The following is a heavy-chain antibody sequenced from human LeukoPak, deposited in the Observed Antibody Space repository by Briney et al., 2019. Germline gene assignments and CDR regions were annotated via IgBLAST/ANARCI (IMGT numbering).Heavy chain of an antibody. CDR2: IRGSGGST. CDR1: GFTFSSYA. V-gene: IGHV3-23*01. Sequence: GGSLRLSCAASGFTFSSYAMSWVRQAPGKGLEWVSAIRGSGGSTYYADSVKGRFTISRDNSKNTLYLQMNSLRAEDTAVYYCAKFKGQWLVLGIVDYWGQGTLVTVSS. D-gene: IGHD6-19*01. CDR3: AKFKGQWLVLGIVDY. J-gene: IGHJ4*02.